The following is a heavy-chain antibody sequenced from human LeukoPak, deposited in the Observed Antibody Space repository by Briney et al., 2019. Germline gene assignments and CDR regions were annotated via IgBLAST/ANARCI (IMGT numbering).Heavy chain of an antibody. CDR2: ISWNSGSI. Sequence: GGSLRLSCAASGFTFDDYDMHWLRQAPGKALEWVSGISWNSGSIGYADSVKGRFTISRDNAKNSLYLQMNSLRAEDIALYYSAKSSIAAADYDAFDIWGQGTMVTVSS. CDR3: AKSSIAAADYDAFDI. V-gene: IGHV3-9*03. J-gene: IGHJ3*02. CDR1: GFTFDDYD. D-gene: IGHD6-13*01.